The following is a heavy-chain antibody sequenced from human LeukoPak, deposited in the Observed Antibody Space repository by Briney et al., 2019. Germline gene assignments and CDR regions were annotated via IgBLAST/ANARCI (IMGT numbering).Heavy chain of an antibody. J-gene: IGHJ5*02. Sequence: PGGSLRLSCAASGFTFSSYSMNWVRQAPGNGLEWVSSISSSSSYIYYADSVKGRFTISRDNAKNSLYLQMDSLRAEDTAVYYCARGGYSSSWYPPPWFDPWGQGTLVTVSS. V-gene: IGHV3-21*01. CDR3: ARGGYSSSWYPPPWFDP. CDR1: GFTFSSYS. CDR2: ISSSSSYI. D-gene: IGHD6-13*01.